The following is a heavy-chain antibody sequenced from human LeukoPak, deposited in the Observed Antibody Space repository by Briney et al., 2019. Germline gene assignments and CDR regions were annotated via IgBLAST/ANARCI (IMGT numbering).Heavy chain of an antibody. D-gene: IGHD3-22*01. V-gene: IGHV3-13*01. CDR2: IGTAGDT. CDR3: ARGDSSGYQRNTKFDY. Sequence: SRGSLRLSCAASGFTFSSYDMHRVRQTTGKALEWVSAIGTAGDTYYPGSVKGRFTISRENAKNSLYLQMNSLRAGDTAVYYCARGDSSGYQRNTKFDYWGQGTLVTASS. CDR1: GFTFSSYD. J-gene: IGHJ4*02.